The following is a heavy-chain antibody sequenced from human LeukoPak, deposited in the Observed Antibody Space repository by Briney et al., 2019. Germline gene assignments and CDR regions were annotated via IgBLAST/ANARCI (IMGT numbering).Heavy chain of an antibody. CDR1: GFFFNNYA. V-gene: IGHV3-33*06. Sequence: PGGSLRLSCAASGFFFNNYAMHWVRQAPGKGLEWVAVIWYDGSNKDYSDSVKGRFTISRDNSKNTLFLQMNSLRAEDTAVYYCAKERGGGWYYFDYWGQGTLVTVSS. J-gene: IGHJ4*02. CDR2: IWYDGSNK. D-gene: IGHD6-19*01. CDR3: AKERGGGWYYFDY.